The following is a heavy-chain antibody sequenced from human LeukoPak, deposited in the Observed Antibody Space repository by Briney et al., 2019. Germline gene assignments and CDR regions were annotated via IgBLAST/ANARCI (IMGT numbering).Heavy chain of an antibody. CDR2: ISPSGGST. CDR1: GYSFTSYY. CDR3: AKNGDPSGYYYVDY. D-gene: IGHD3-22*01. V-gene: IGHV1-46*01. J-gene: IGHJ4*02. Sequence: ASVKVSCKASGYSFTSYYMHWVRQAPGQGLEWMGVISPSGGSTTYAQRFKGSVTMTRDTSTSTVYMELSSLRSEDTAVYYCAKNGDPSGYYYVDYWGQGTLVTVSS.